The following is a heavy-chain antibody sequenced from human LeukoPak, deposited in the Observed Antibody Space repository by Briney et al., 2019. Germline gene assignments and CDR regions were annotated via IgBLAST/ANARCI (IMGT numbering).Heavy chain of an antibody. Sequence: PSQTLSLTCTVSGGSISSVDYYWSWIRQPPGKGLEWIGSIYYSRSTYYNPSLKSRVTISVDTSKNQFSLKLSSVTAADTAVYYCARSRGWTEYWCQGTLVAVSS. CDR1: GGSISSVDYY. D-gene: IGHD6-19*01. CDR3: ARSRGWTEY. V-gene: IGHV4-39*01. CDR2: IYYSRST. J-gene: IGHJ4*02.